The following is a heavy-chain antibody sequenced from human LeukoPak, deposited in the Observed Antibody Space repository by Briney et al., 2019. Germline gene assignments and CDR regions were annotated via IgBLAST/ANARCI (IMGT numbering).Heavy chain of an antibody. V-gene: IGHV3-13*04. CDR1: GFAFSTYD. CDR2: IGVAGDT. J-gene: IGHJ3*02. Sequence: GGSLRLSCAASGFAFSTYDMHWVRQATGKGLEWVSAIGVAGDTHYPGSVKGRFTISRENAKNSLYLQMNSLRAGDTAVYYCARGFVHAFDIWGQGTMVTVSS. CDR3: ARGFVHAFDI. D-gene: IGHD6-6*01.